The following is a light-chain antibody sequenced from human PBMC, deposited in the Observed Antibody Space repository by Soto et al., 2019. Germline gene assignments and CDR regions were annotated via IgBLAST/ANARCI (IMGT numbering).Light chain of an antibody. V-gene: IGKV3-20*01. J-gene: IGKJ1*01. Sequence: EIVLTQSPGTLSLSPGERATLSCRASQTISNSYLAWYQQKPGQTPRLLIYGASSRATGIPDRFSGSASGTDFTLTVSRLEPEDFAVYYCLQYCRSPWTFGQGTKVEIK. CDR2: GAS. CDR3: LQYCRSPWT. CDR1: QTISNSY.